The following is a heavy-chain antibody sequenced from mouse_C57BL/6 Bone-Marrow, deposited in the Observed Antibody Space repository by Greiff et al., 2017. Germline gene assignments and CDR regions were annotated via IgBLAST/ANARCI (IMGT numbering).Heavy chain of an antibody. D-gene: IGHD2-1*01. J-gene: IGHJ2*01. CDR2: ISSGGSYT. V-gene: IGHV5-6*01. CDR3: ARVGYGKGGYFDY. CDR1: GFTFSSYG. Sequence: EVKLQESGGDLVKPGGSLKLSCAASGFTFSSYGMSWVRQTPDKRLEWVATISSGGSYTYYPDSVKGRFTISRVNAKNTLYLQMSSLKSEDTAMYYCARVGYGKGGYFDYWGQGTTLTVSS.